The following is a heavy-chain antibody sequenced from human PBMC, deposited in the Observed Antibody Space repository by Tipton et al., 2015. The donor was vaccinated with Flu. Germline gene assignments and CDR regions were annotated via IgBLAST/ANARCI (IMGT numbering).Heavy chain of an antibody. CDR1: GFTFSSYG. D-gene: IGHD5-24*01. V-gene: IGHV3-33*01. CDR2: IWYDGSNK. CDR3: ARGVRWLQQRTRYYYYGMDA. Sequence: SLRLSCAASGFTFSSYGMHWVRQAPGKGLEWVAVIWYDGSNKYYADSVKGRFTISRDNSKNTLYLQMNSLRAEDTAVYYCARGVRWLQQRTRYYYYGMDAWGQGTTVTVSS. J-gene: IGHJ6*02.